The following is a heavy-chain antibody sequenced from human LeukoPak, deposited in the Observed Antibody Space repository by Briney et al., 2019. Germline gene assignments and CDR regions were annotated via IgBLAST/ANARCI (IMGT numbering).Heavy chain of an antibody. V-gene: IGHV4-59*01. D-gene: IGHD3-22*01. CDR2: IYYSGST. CDR3: ARQIVVVSPFDY. J-gene: IGHJ4*02. CDR1: GGSISSYY. Sequence: ASETLSLTCTVSGGSISSYYWSWIRQPPGKGLEWIGYIYYSGSTNYNPSLKSRVTISVDTSKNQFSLKLSSVTAADTAVYNCARQIVVVSPFDYWGQGTLVTVSS.